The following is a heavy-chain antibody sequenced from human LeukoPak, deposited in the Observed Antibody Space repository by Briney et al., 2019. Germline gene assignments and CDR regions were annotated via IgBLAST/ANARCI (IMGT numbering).Heavy chain of an antibody. CDR3: TRIFYYGTRGYYPDF. J-gene: IGHJ4*02. Sequence: GGSLRLSCAASGFTFSDHHMDWVRQAPGKGLEWIGRSKNKDYAYSTVYAASVKGRFTFSRDDPKNSLYLQMNSLTTEDTAVYYCTRIFYYGTRGYYPDFWGQGTLVTVSS. CDR1: GFTFSDHH. D-gene: IGHD3-22*01. CDR2: SKNKDYAYST. V-gene: IGHV3-72*01.